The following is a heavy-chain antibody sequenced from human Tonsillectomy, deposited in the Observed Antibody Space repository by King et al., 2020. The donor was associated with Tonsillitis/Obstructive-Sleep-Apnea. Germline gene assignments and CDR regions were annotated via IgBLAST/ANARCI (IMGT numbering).Heavy chain of an antibody. V-gene: IGHV1-69*12. CDR2: IIPIFGTA. CDR1: GGTFSSYA. D-gene: IGHD3-3*01. CDR3: ARQRLLEWFGGRKYYYYYYMDV. J-gene: IGHJ6*03. Sequence: QLVQSGAEVKKPGSSVKVSCKASGGTFSSYAISWVRQAPGQGLEWMGGIIPIFGTANYAQKFQGRVTITADESTSTAYMELSSLRSEDTAVYYCARQRLLEWFGGRKYYYYYYMDVWGKGTTVTVSS.